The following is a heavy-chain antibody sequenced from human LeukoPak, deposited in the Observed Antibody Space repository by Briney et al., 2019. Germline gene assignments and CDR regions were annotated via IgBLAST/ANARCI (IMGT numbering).Heavy chain of an antibody. Sequence: ASVKVSCKVSGYTLSELSMHWVRQAPGIGLEGRGGFDPEDGETINEQKFQRRVTTTPTTSTDTAYMELSSLRSEDTAVYYCATAYPPSSCWYYFECRGQGTLVTVSS. CDR2: FDPEDGET. V-gene: IGHV1-24*01. CDR1: GYTLSELS. D-gene: IGHD6-13*01. CDR3: ATAYPPSSCWYYFEC. J-gene: IGHJ4*02.